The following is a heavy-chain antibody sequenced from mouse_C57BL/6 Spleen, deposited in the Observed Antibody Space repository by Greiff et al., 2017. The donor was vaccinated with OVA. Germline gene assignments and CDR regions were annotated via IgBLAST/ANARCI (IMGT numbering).Heavy chain of an antibody. V-gene: IGHV1-54*01. CDR3: ARMGYDDYYAMDY. J-gene: IGHJ4*01. CDR2: INPGSGGT. CDR1: DYTFTHYL. Sequence: QVQLQQPGAELVMPGASVKLSCKASDYTFTHYLIEWVKQRPGQGLEWIGVINPGSGGTNYNEKFKGKATLTADKSSSTAYMQLSSLTSEDSAVDFCARMGYDDYYAMDYWGQGTSVTVSS. D-gene: IGHD2-2*01.